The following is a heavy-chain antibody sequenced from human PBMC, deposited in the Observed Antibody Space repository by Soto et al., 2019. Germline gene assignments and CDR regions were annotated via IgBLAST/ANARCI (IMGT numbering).Heavy chain of an antibody. CDR1: GYTFIGDY. J-gene: IGHJ4*02. V-gene: IGHV1-2*02. CDR3: ARVGLHNWDYFDX. D-gene: IGHD3-16*01. CDR2: IKSNSGDK. Sequence: VSFQVSCHPSGYTFIGDYMHWVRQAPAQGLEWMGNIKSNSGDKKYAKNFKGSVTMTRETSISTAYMEVHGLTSDDTAVYYCARVGLHNWDYFDXWGQGTRV.